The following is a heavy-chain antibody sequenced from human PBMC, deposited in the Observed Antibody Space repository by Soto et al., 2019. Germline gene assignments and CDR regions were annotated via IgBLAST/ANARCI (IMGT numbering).Heavy chain of an antibody. CDR1: GFSLSNARMG. V-gene: IGHV2-26*01. J-gene: IGHJ4*02. CDR2: IFSNDEK. CDR3: ARISRNFPTGNY. D-gene: IGHD1-7*01. Sequence: QVTLKESGPVLVNPTETLTLTCTVSGFSLSNARMGVSWIRQPPGKALEWLAHIFSNDEKSYSTSLKSRLTISKDTSKSQVVLTMTNMDPVDTATYYCARISRNFPTGNYWGQGTLVTVSS.